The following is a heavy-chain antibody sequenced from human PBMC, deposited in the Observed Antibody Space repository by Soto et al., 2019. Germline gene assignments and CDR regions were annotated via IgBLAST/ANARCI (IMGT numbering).Heavy chain of an antibody. V-gene: IGHV3-21*01. CDR1: GFTFSSYS. CDR2: ISSSSSYI. J-gene: IGHJ4*02. CDR3: ARVADLEWLPTIDY. Sequence: GWSLGLSCAASGFTFSSYSMNWVRQAPGKGLEWVPSISSSSSYIYYADSVKGRFTISRDNAKNSLYLQMNSLRAEDTAVYYCARVADLEWLPTIDYWGQGTLVTVSS. D-gene: IGHD3-3*01.